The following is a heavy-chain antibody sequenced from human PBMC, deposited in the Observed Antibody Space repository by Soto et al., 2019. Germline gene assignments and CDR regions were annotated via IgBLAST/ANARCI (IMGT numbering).Heavy chain of an antibody. CDR3: AKEEEGLLPFDY. Sequence: GGSLRLSCAASGFTFSTYAMTWVRQAPGKGLEWVSAISFSESHTYYADSVQGRFTISRDNSKSTLYLQMNSLRAEDTAVYYCAKEEEGLLPFDYWGQGTLVTVSS. V-gene: IGHV3-23*01. CDR1: GFTFSTYA. J-gene: IGHJ4*02. CDR2: ISFSESHT. D-gene: IGHD3-3*01.